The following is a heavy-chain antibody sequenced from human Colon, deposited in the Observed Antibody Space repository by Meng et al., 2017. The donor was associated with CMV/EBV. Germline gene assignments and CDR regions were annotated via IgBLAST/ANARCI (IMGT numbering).Heavy chain of an antibody. CDR1: GFTFTSSA. Sequence: SVKVSCKASGFTFTSSAVQWVRQARGQRLEWIGWIVVGSGNTNYAQKFQERVTITRDMSTSTAYMELSSLRSEDTAVYYCAASVVEWLSSPFYGMDLWGQGTTVTVSS. CDR3: AASVVEWLSSPFYGMDL. V-gene: IGHV1-58*01. D-gene: IGHD3-3*01. J-gene: IGHJ6*02. CDR2: IVVGSGNT.